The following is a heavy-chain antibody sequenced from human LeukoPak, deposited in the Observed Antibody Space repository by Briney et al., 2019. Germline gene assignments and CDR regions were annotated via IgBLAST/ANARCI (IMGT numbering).Heavy chain of an antibody. D-gene: IGHD2-15*01. CDR2: IYYSGST. J-gene: IGHJ4*02. Sequence: SETLSLTCIVSGGSISSSSYYWDWIRQPPGKGLEWIGSIYYSGSTYYNPSLKSRVTMSLDTSKNQFSLKLSSVTAADTAVYHCARDSGSNFDYWGQGTLVTVSS. V-gene: IGHV4-39*07. CDR1: GGSISSSSYY. CDR3: ARDSGSNFDY.